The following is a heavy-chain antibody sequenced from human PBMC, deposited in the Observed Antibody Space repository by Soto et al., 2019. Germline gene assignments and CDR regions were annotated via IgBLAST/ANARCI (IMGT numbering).Heavy chain of an antibody. CDR3: SRGVLEPYSISRWYLHPYDL. CDR1: GDSVSSNSAA. V-gene: IGHV6-1*01. D-gene: IGHD6-13*01. Sequence: SQTLSLTCAISGDSVSSNSAAWNWIRQSPSRGLEWLGRTYYRSKWYNDYAVSVKSRITINPDTSKNQFSLQLNSVTPEDTAVYYCSRGVLEPYSISRWYLHPYDLWCNGTIGTGS. J-gene: IGHJ3*01. CDR2: TYYRSKWYN.